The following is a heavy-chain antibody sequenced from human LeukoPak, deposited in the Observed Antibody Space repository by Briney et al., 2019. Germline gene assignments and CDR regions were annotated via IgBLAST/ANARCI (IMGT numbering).Heavy chain of an antibody. CDR1: GFTFSSYS. CDR3: ARVIGGYGDY. D-gene: IGHD5-12*01. Sequence: PGGSLRLSCAASGFTFSSYSMNWVRQAPGKGLEWVSSISSSSSYIYYADSVKGRFTISRDNAKNSLYLQMNSLGAEDTAVYYCARVIGGYGDYWGQGTLVTVSS. V-gene: IGHV3-21*01. J-gene: IGHJ4*02. CDR2: ISSSSSYI.